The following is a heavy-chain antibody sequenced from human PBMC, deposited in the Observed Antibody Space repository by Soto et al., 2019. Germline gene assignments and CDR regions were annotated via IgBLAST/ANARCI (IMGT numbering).Heavy chain of an antibody. J-gene: IGHJ4*02. V-gene: IGHV1-69*12. Sequence: QVQLVQSGAEVRKPGSSVKVSCKASGGTFSTYAISWVRQAPEQGLEWMGGIIPVFRTASYAQKFQGRVTITADESTSTAFMEVSRLTSEDTAIYYCARGPQSGYSYHYWGQGTPVTVSS. CDR1: GGTFSTYA. D-gene: IGHD5-18*01. CDR3: ARGPQSGYSYHY. CDR2: IIPVFRTA.